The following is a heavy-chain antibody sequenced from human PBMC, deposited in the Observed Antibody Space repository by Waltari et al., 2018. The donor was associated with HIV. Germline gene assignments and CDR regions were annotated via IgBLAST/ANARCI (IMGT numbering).Heavy chain of an antibody. CDR3: ARGDYDSSGYDY. Sequence: QVQLQESGPGLVKPSETLSLTCTVSGYSISSGYYWGWIRQPPGKGLEWIGSIYHSGSTYYNPSLKSRVTISVDTSKNQFSLKLSSVTAADTAVYYCARGDYDSSGYDYWGQGTLVTVSS. CDR1: GYSISSGYY. CDR2: IYHSGST. J-gene: IGHJ4*02. V-gene: IGHV4-38-2*02. D-gene: IGHD3-22*01.